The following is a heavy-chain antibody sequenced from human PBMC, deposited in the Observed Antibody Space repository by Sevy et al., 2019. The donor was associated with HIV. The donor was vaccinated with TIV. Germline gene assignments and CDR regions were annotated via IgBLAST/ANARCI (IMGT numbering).Heavy chain of an antibody. Sequence: GGSLRLSCAASGFSFSSYGMHWVRQAPGKGLEWMSYIQYDGSNKDYADSVKGRFTISRDNSKNTLYLQMNSVRVEDTVVFYWVKEGGGEGGDHWGQGTLVTVSS. V-gene: IGHV3-30*02. CDR2: IQYDGSNK. CDR3: VKEGGGEGGDH. D-gene: IGHD3-16*01. CDR1: GFSFSSYG. J-gene: IGHJ4*02.